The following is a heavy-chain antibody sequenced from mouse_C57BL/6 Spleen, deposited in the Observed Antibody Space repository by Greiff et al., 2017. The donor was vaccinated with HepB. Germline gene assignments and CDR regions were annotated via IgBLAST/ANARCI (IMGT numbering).Heavy chain of an antibody. J-gene: IGHJ4*01. CDR1: GYTFTSYG. D-gene: IGHD1-1*01. Sequence: VKVVESGAELARPGASVKLSCKASGYTFTSYGISWVKQRTGQGLEWIGEIYPRSGNTYYNEKFKGKATLTADKSSSTAYMELRSLTSEDSAVYFCARWGTTVVAKGYAMDYWGQGTSVTVSS. CDR2: IYPRSGNT. V-gene: IGHV1-81*01. CDR3: ARWGTTVVAKGYAMDY.